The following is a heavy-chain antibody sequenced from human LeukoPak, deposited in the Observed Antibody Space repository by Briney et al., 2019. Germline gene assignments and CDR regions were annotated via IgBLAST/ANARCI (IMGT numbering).Heavy chain of an antibody. V-gene: IGHV4-59*01. CDR1: GDSLSSYY. Sequence: SETLSLTCTVSGDSLSSYYWSWIRQPPGKGLEWIGYIYYSGSTNYNPSLKSRVTMSVDTSKNQFSLKLTSVTAADTAVYYCAREAYCSSSSCNNWLYPWGQGTLVAVSS. CDR2: IYYSGST. D-gene: IGHD2-2*01. CDR3: AREAYCSSSSCNNWLYP. J-gene: IGHJ5*02.